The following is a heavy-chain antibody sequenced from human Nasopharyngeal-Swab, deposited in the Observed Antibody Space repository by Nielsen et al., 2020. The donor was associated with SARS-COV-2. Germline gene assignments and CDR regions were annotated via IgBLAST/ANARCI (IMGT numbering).Heavy chain of an antibody. J-gene: IGHJ4*02. Sequence: GESLKISCAASGFTFSSYWIHWVRQAPGKGLVWVSRLSTDGITEHYADSVKGRFTIPRDNANNTVYRQMNRLRAEDTAVYYCTRGCGGDCHGIDDWGRGTLATVSS. CDR2: LSTDGITE. CDR3: TRGCGGDCHGIDD. D-gene: IGHD2-21*02. V-gene: IGHV3-74*01. CDR1: GFTFSSYW.